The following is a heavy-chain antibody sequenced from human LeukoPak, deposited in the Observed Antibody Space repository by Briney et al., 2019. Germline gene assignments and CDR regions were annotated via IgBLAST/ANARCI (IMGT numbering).Heavy chain of an antibody. Sequence: SETLSLTCTVSGGSISSYYWSWIRQPPGKGLEWIGYIYYSGSTNYNPSLKGRVTISVDTSKNQFSLKVNSLTAADTAVYYCARHNGDYPRYYYGMDVWGQGTTVTVSS. CDR2: IYYSGST. D-gene: IGHD4-17*01. J-gene: IGHJ6*02. V-gene: IGHV4-59*08. CDR1: GGSISSYY. CDR3: ARHNGDYPRYYYGMDV.